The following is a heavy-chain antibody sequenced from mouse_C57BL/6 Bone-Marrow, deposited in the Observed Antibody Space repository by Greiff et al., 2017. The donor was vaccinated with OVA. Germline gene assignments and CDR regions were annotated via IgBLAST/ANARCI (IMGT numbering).Heavy chain of an antibody. D-gene: IGHD2-4*01. J-gene: IGHJ3*01. CDR2: ILPGSGST. CDR1: GYTFTGYW. V-gene: IGHV1-9*01. Sequence: QVQLQQSGAELMKPGASVKLSCKATGYTFTGYWIEWVKQRPGHGLAWIGEILPGSGSTNYNEKFKGKATFTADTSSTTAYMQLSSLTTEDSAIDDGARDVYYEYDGFAYWGQGTLVTVSA. CDR3: ARDVYYEYDGFAY.